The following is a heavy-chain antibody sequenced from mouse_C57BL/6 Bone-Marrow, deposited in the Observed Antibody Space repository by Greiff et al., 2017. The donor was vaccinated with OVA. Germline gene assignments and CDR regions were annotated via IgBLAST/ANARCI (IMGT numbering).Heavy chain of an antibody. D-gene: IGHD1-1*02. V-gene: IGHV14-4*01. CDR2: IGPENGDT. J-gene: IGHJ2*01. CDR1: GFNIKDDY. Sequence: EVQLQQSGAELVRPGASVKLSCTASGFNIKDDYMHWVKQRPEQGLEWVGWIGPENGDTASASKFQGKESITAATSANTDYLELSSLTSEDTAVYYCTTLGGWYFDYWGQGTTLTVSS. CDR3: TTLGGWYFDY.